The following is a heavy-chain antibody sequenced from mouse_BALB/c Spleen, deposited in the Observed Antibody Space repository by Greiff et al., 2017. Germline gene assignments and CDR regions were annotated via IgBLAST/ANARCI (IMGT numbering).Heavy chain of an antibody. Sequence: VQLQQSGAELAKPGASVKMSCKASGYTFTSYWMHWVKQRPGQGLEWIGYINPSTGYTEYNQKFKDKATLTADKSSSTAYMQLSSLTSEDSAVYYCASIYYGYDGFAYWGQGTLVTVSA. D-gene: IGHD2-2*01. CDR1: GYTFTSYW. CDR2: INPSTGYT. CDR3: ASIYYGYDGFAY. V-gene: IGHV1-7*01. J-gene: IGHJ3*01.